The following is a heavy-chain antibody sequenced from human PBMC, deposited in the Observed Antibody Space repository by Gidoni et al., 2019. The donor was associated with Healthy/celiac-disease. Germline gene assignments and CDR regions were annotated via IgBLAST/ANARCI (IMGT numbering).Heavy chain of an antibody. V-gene: IGHV3-21*01. Sequence: EVQLVESGGGLVKPGGSLRLACAASGLPFSSYSMNWVRQAPGKGLEWVSSISSSGSYIYYADSVKGRFTISRDNAKNSLYLQMNSLRAEDTAVYYCARVFGAYSSSYWFDPWGKGTLVTVSS. J-gene: IGHJ5*02. CDR3: ARVFGAYSSSYWFDP. CDR1: GLPFSSYS. CDR2: ISSSGSYI. D-gene: IGHD6-6*01.